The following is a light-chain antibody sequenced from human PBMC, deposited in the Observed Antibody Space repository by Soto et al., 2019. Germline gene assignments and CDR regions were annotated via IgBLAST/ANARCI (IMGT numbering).Light chain of an antibody. CDR1: SSDVGAFDY. Sequence: SALPQPPSASGSPGQSVTISCTGTSSDVGAFDYVSWYQQHPGKAPKVMIYDVSKRPSGVPDRSSGSKSGNTASLTVSGLQAEDEADYFCCAYAGSYTRYVFGSGTKVTVL. V-gene: IGLV2-8*01. J-gene: IGLJ1*01. CDR3: CAYAGSYTRYV. CDR2: DVS.